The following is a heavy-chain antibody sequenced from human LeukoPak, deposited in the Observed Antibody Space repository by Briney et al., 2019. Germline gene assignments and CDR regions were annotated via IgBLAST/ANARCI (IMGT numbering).Heavy chain of an antibody. CDR3: AGDRAYPNDVFNI. CDR2: ISGSDGST. V-gene: IGHV3-23*01. J-gene: IGHJ3*02. Sequence: GGSLRLSCAASGFTFSNYAMSCVRQAPGKGLEWVSAISGSDGSTWYADSVKGRFTISRDNSKNTLYLHMNSLRDEDTALYYCAGDRAYPNDVFNIWGQGTMITVS. CDR1: GFTFSNYA. D-gene: IGHD2-21*01.